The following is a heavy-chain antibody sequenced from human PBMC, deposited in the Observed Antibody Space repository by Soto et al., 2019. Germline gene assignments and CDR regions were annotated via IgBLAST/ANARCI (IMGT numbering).Heavy chain of an antibody. CDR3: ARERSLRFDP. D-gene: IGHD3-10*01. CDR1: GYTFTNFG. Sequence: QVQLVQSGAEVKKPGASVKVSCKASGYTFTNFGISWVRQAPGQGLEWMGWMNPNSGNTGYAQKFQGRVTMTRNTSISTAYMELSSLRSEDTAVYYCARERSLRFDPWGQGTLVTVSS. V-gene: IGHV1-8*01. J-gene: IGHJ5*02. CDR2: MNPNSGNT.